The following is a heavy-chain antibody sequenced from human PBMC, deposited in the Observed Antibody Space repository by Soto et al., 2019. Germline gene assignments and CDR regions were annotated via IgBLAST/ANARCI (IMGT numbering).Heavy chain of an antibody. D-gene: IGHD3-22*01. Sequence: EVQLVESGGGLVQPGGSLRLSCAASGFTVSSYSMNWVRQAPGKGLEWVSYISSSSSTIYYADSVKGRFTISRDNAKNSLYLQMNSLRDEDTAMYYCARDQMAYDSSGYYYGWYYYYGMDVWGQGTTVTVSS. CDR2: ISSSSSTI. CDR1: GFTVSSYS. V-gene: IGHV3-48*02. J-gene: IGHJ6*02. CDR3: ARDQMAYDSSGYYYGWYYYYGMDV.